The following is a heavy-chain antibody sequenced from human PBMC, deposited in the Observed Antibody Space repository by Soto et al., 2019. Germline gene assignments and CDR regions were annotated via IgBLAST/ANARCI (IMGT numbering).Heavy chain of an antibody. CDR1: GGSISSGDYY. CDR3: ARARGARYFDY. CDR2: IYYSGST. J-gene: IGHJ4*02. Sequence: QVQLQESGPGLVKPSQTLSLTCTVSGGSISSGDYYWSWIRQPPGKGLEWIGYIYYSGSTYYNPTLQSRVTISVDTSKSQFSLKLSSVTAADTAVYYCARARGARYFDYWGQGTLVTVSS. D-gene: IGHD2-15*01. V-gene: IGHV4-30-4*01.